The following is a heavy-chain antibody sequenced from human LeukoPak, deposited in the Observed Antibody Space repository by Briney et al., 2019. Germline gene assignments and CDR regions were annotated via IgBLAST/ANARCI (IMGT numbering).Heavy chain of an antibody. Sequence: GGSLRLSCAASGFTFSSYGMHWVRQAPGKGLEWVAFIRYDGSNKYYADSVKGRFTISRDNSKNTLYLQMNSLRAEDTAVYFCAKDPGGYGHGYFDYWGQGTLVTVSS. J-gene: IGHJ4*02. D-gene: IGHD1-1*01. CDR3: AKDPGGYGHGYFDY. V-gene: IGHV3-30*02. CDR1: GFTFSSYG. CDR2: IRYDGSNK.